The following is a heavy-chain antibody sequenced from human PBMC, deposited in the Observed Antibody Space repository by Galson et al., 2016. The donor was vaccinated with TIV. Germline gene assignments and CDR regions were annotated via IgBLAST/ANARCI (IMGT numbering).Heavy chain of an antibody. J-gene: IGHJ4*02. CDR2: IGRGANFR. Sequence: SLRLSCAASGFTFSTDAMHWVRQAPGKGLEWLSYIGRGANFRDYSDSVKGRFTVSEDNAKNSLYLQMSSLRAEDTGVYYCAPDGGNAWEYDCWGQGTLVTVSP. V-gene: IGHV3-48*03. CDR1: GFTFSTDA. D-gene: IGHD1-14*01. CDR3: APDGGNAWEYDC.